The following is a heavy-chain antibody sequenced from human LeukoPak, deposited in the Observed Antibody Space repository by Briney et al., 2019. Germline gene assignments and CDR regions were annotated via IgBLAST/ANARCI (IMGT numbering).Heavy chain of an antibody. D-gene: IGHD3-10*01. Sequence: GGSLRLSCAASGFTFSDYSMNWVRQAPGKGLEWVSSLSTSSSYIYYADSVKGRFTISRDNAKNSLYLQMNSLRAEDTAVYYCARAQGIGETKAFDIWGQGTMVTVSS. J-gene: IGHJ3*02. CDR2: LSTSSSYI. V-gene: IGHV3-21*01. CDR1: GFTFSDYS. CDR3: ARAQGIGETKAFDI.